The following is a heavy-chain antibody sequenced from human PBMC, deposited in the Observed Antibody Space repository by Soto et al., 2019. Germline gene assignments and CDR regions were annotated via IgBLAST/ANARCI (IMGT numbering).Heavy chain of an antibody. CDR1: GGTFSSYT. Sequence: QVQLVQSGAEVKKPGSSVKVSCKASGGTFSSYTISWVRQAPGQGLEWMGRIIPILGIANYAQKFQGRVTITADKATSTAYMELSSLRSEDTAVYYCAREGVAGYLGYWGQGTLVTVSS. CDR3: AREGVAGYLGY. D-gene: IGHD6-19*01. J-gene: IGHJ4*02. CDR2: IIPILGIA. V-gene: IGHV1-69*08.